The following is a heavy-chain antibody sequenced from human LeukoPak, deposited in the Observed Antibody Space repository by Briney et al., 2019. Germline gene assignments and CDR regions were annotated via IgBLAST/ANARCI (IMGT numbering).Heavy chain of an antibody. Sequence: PSETLSLACTVSGGSISSSSYYWGWIRQPPGKGLEWIGSIYYSGSTYYNPSLKSRATISVNTSKNQFSLKLSSVTAADTAVYYCARHFRGSSSDAFDIWGQGTMVTVSS. CDR1: GGSISSSSYY. J-gene: IGHJ3*02. CDR3: ARHFRGSSSDAFDI. V-gene: IGHV4-39*01. CDR2: IYYSGST. D-gene: IGHD2-2*01.